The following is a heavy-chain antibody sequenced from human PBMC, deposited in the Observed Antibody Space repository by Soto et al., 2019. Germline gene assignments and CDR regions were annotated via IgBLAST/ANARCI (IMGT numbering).Heavy chain of an antibody. J-gene: IGHJ4*02. CDR3: AKKVNSGSGSQYFDY. D-gene: IGHD3-10*01. CDR2: FRAGGDDGTT. Sequence: EVHLLESGGGLVQPGGSLRLSCVASGFTFSSYSMSWVRQAPGKGLEWVSGFRAGGDDGTTYYADSVKGRFTTSRDNSKNALFLQMNSLRAEDTAIYYCAKKVNSGSGSQYFDYFGQGTLVTVSS. V-gene: IGHV3-23*01. CDR1: GFTFSSYS.